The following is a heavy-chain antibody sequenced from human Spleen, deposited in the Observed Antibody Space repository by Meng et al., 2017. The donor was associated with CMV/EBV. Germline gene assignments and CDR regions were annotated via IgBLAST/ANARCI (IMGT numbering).Heavy chain of an antibody. Sequence: ASVKVSCKVSGYTLSEVSIHWVRQAPGIGLEWLGGFDPEDTDTIYAQKFQGRVTVTEDPSTDTGYMELSSLTSEDTAVYYCATGKCSDANCDANFDYWGQGTLVTVSS. D-gene: IGHD2-2*01. V-gene: IGHV1-24*01. CDR3: ATGKCSDANCDANFDY. J-gene: IGHJ4*02. CDR2: FDPEDTDT. CDR1: GYTLSEVS.